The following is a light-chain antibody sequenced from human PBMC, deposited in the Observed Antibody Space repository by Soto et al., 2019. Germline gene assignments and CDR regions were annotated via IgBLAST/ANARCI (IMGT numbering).Light chain of an antibody. CDR1: QSVSSIN. Sequence: EIVLTQSPGTLSLSPGERATLSCRTSQSVSSINLAWYQQKPDQAPRLLIYGASSRATGIPDRFSGSGSGTDFTLTISRLEPEDFAVYYCQQHGSSPWTFGQGTKVE. V-gene: IGKV3-20*01. CDR2: GAS. J-gene: IGKJ1*01. CDR3: QQHGSSPWT.